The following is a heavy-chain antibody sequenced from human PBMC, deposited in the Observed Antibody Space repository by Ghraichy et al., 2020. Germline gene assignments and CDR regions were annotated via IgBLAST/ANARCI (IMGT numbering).Heavy chain of an antibody. CDR1: GDSINSDLYY. CDR2: IFKGVTT. Sequence: LRLSCSVTGDSINSDLYYWTWIRQTPGKGLQWIGYIFKGVTTYYTPSLKSRSTISIDTSKNQFSLTLTSVTAADAAVYFCARGGGDYGVGGESWFDPWGQGILVTVSS. D-gene: IGHD4-17*01. CDR3: ARGGGDYGVGGESWFDP. V-gene: IGHV4-31*03. J-gene: IGHJ5*02.